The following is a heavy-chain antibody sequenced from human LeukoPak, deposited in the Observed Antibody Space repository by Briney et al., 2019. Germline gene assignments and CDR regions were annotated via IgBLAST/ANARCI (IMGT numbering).Heavy chain of an antibody. D-gene: IGHD2-2*01. CDR1: VFTLSSYS. CDR2: IYIRSTTI. Sequence: GGSPRLSRAASVFTLSSYSMNWVRQAPRGGLGWVSYIYIRSTTIYYADSVKGRLTISRDNAKNSLYLQMTSMRAEDTAVYYCARNRYCSSTSCLDIWGQGTMVTVSS. J-gene: IGHJ3*02. CDR3: ARNRYCSSTSCLDI. V-gene: IGHV3-48*01.